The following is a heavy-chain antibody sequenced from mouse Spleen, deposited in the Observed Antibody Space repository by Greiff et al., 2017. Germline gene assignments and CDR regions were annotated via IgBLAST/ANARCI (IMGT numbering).Heavy chain of an antibody. CDR1: GYTFTSYW. CDR3: ARNIGIYDGPSWFAY. J-gene: IGHJ3*01. Sequence: VQLQQPGAELVKPGASVKMSCKASGYTFTSYWITWVKQRPGQGLEWIGDIYPGSGSTNYNEKFKSKATLTVDTSSSTAYMQLSSLTSEDSAVYYCARNIGIYDGPSWFAYWGQGTLVTVSA. D-gene: IGHD2-3*01. CDR2: IYPGSGST. V-gene: IGHV1-55*01.